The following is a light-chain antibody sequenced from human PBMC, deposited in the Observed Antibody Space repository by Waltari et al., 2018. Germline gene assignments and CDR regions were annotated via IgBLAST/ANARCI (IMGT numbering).Light chain of an antibody. V-gene: IGKV1-39*01. CDR3: QKSSSTPPWT. Sequence: DIQMTQSPSSLSASVGDRVTITCRASQSISIYLNWYQQKPGKAPELLVYAASSLQSGVPSRCSGSGSGTDFTLTISSLQPEDFATYYCQKSSSTPPWTFGQGTKVEIK. CDR1: QSISIY. CDR2: AAS. J-gene: IGKJ1*01.